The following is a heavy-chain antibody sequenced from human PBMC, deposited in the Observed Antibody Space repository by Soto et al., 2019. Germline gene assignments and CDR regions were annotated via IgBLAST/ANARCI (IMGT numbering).Heavy chain of an antibody. CDR2: MTPNSGHT. Sequence: QVQLVQSGAEVRKPGASVKVSCKASGYTFSSFDINWVRQAAGHGLEWMGWMTPNSGHTGYAQKFQGRVTMTGEAFHSAVYMELSNLTSEDSAANYCARGLEEHSGPGSDGYIAIRGRWTTVNVSS. CDR3: ARGLEEHSGPGSDGYIAI. D-gene: IGHD3-10*01. J-gene: IGHJ6*03. V-gene: IGHV1-8*01. CDR1: GYTFSSFD.